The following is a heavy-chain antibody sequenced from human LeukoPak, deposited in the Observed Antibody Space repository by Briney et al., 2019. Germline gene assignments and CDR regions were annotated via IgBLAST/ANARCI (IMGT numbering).Heavy chain of an antibody. V-gene: IGHV4-61*01. J-gene: IGHJ6*02. CDR1: GGSVSSGSYY. CDR3: ARDRGCSSTSCYPPAYYYYGMDV. CDR2: IYYSGST. D-gene: IGHD2-2*01. Sequence: SETLSLTCTVSGGSVSSGSYYWSWIRQPPGTGLEWIGYIYYSGSTNYNPSLKSRVTISVDTSKNQFSLKLSSVTAADTAVYYCARDRGCSSTSCYPPAYYYYGMDVWGQGTTVTVSS.